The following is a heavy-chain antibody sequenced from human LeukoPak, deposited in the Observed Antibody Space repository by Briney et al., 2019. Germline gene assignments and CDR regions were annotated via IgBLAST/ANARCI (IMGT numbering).Heavy chain of an antibody. D-gene: IGHD5-12*01. J-gene: IGHJ4*02. CDR2: IYHTGST. V-gene: IGHV4-4*02. CDR1: GGSITTNNKW. Sequence: SSETLSLACAVSGGSITTNNKWWSWVRRPPGKGLEWIGEIYHTGSTNFNPSLRSRVTISIDKSKSQISLNLSSVTAADTAVYYCARQGPVLPYGGYAVGRYFDYWGQGTLVTVSS. CDR3: ARQGPVLPYGGYAVGRYFDY.